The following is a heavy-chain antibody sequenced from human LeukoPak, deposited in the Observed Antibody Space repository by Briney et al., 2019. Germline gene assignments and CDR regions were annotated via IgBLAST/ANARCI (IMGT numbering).Heavy chain of an antibody. CDR3: ARIHDYGGKFDY. Sequence: GGSLRPSCAASGLTVSSNYMSWVRQAPGKGLEWVSVIYSGGSTYYADSVKGRFTISRDNSKNTLYLQMNSLRAEDTAVYYCARIHDYGGKFDYWGQGTLVTVSS. CDR2: IYSGGST. CDR1: GLTVSSNY. D-gene: IGHD4-23*01. V-gene: IGHV3-53*01. J-gene: IGHJ4*02.